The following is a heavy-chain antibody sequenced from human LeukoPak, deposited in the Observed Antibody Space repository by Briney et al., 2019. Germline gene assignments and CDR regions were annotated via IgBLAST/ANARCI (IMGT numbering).Heavy chain of an antibody. CDR2: INHSGST. J-gene: IGHJ4*02. CDR3: ARIFYGNSDDY. V-gene: IGHV4-34*01. D-gene: IGHD4-23*01. Sequence: SETLSLTCAVYGGSFSGLYWSCIRQPPGEGLEWIGEINHSGSTNYNPSLKSRVTISVDTSKNQFPLKLSSVTAADTAVYYCARIFYGNSDDYWGQGTLVTVSS. CDR1: GGSFSGLY.